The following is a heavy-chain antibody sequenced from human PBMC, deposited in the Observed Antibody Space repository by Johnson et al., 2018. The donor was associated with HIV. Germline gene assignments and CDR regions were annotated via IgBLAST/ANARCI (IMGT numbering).Heavy chain of an antibody. Sequence: QVQLVESGGGLIQPGGSLRLSCAASGFTFNNYGMHWVRQAPGKGLEWVAVISYDGKNKYFGDSVKGRFTISRDNAKNSLYLQMNSLRAEDTAVYYCARDRGGPVRDDAFDIWGQGTMVTVSS. CDR1: GFTFNNYG. J-gene: IGHJ3*02. CDR2: ISYDGKNK. D-gene: IGHD3-10*01. CDR3: ARDRGGPVRDDAFDI. V-gene: IGHV3-30*03.